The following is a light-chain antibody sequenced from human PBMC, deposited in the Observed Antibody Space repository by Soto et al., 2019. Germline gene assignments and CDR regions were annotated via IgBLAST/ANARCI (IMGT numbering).Light chain of an antibody. CDR2: RNN. V-gene: IGLV1-47*01. Sequence: QSVLTQPPSASGTPGQRVNISCSGSSSNIGSNYVYWYRQFPGTAPKLLIQRNNQRPSGVPARFSGSKSGTSASLAISGLRSEDEADYYCGGWDDSRSGPVFGGGTKLTV. CDR1: SSNIGSNY. CDR3: GGWDDSRSGPV. J-gene: IGLJ2*01.